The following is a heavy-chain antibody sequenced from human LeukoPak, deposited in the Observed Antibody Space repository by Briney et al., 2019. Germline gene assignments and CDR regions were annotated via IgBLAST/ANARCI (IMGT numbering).Heavy chain of an antibody. D-gene: IGHD3-22*01. CDR2: INPNSGGT. V-gene: IGHV1-2*02. CDR1: GYTFTGYY. CDR3: ARDWLKDYYYDSSGYGV. J-gene: IGHJ4*02. Sequence: GASVKVSCKASGYTFTGYYMHWVRQAPGQGLEWMGWINPNSGGTNYAQKFQGRVTMTRDTSISTAYMELSILRSDDTAVYYCARDWLKDYYYDSSGYGVWGQGTLVTVSS.